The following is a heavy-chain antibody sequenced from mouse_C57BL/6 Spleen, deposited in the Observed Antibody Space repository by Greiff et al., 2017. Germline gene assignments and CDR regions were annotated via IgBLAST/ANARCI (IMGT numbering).Heavy chain of an antibody. J-gene: IGHJ3*01. V-gene: IGHV1-4*01. D-gene: IGHD2-1*01. Sequence: QVQLQQSGAELAQPGASVKMSCTASGYTFTSYTMNWVNQRPGQGLEWIGYINPGSGSTNYNEKFKGKATLTVDKSSSTAYMQLSSLTSEDSAVYYCARGGNDNYVAWFAYWGQGTLVTVSA. CDR2: INPGSGST. CDR1: GYTFTSYT. CDR3: ARGGNDNYVAWFAY.